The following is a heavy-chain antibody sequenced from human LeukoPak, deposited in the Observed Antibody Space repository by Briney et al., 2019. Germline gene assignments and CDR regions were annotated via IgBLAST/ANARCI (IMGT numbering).Heavy chain of an antibody. D-gene: IGHD1-26*01. CDR2: ISSSGSTI. CDR3: VRGYSGSYLDY. CDR1: GFTFSSYE. Sequence: GGSLRLSCAASGFTFSSYEMNWVRQAPGRGLEWVSYISSSGSTIYYADSVKGRFTISRDNAKNSLYLQMNSLRAEDAAVYYGVRGYSGSYLDYWGQGTLVTVSS. J-gene: IGHJ4*02. V-gene: IGHV3-48*03.